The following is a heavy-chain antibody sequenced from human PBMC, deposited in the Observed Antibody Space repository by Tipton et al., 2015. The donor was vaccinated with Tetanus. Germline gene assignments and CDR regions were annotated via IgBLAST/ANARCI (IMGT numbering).Heavy chain of an antibody. J-gene: IGHJ4*02. Sequence: QLVQSGAEVKKPGAPVKVSCKASGYTFTDYYMHWVRQVPGQRLEWMAWINPNSGGTDFARKFQGRVTVTRDTSISTAYMELSGLRSDDTAVYFCARATANSAFDFWGQGTRVIVSS. CDR3: ARATANSAFDF. CDR1: GYTFTDYY. D-gene: IGHD2-21*02. CDR2: INPNSGGT. V-gene: IGHV1-2*02.